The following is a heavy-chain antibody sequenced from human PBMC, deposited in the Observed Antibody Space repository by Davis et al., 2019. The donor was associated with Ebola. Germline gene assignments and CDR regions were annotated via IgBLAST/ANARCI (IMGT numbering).Heavy chain of an antibody. CDR2: INPNSGGT. V-gene: IGHV1-2*04. Sequence: ASVKVSCKASGYTFTGYYMHWVRQAPGQGLEWMGWINPNSGGTNYAQKFQGWVTMTRDTSISTAYMELSRLRSGDTAVYYCARGPRMLYPYYYYYGMDVWGQGTTVTVSS. CDR3: ARGPRMLYPYYYYYGMDV. CDR1: GYTFTGYY. D-gene: IGHD2-8*01. J-gene: IGHJ6*02.